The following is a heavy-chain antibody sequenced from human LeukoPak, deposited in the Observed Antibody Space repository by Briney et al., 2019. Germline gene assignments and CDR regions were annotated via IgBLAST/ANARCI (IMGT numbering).Heavy chain of an antibody. Sequence: PGESLRLSCAASGFTFSSNYMSWVGQAPGKGREGVSVIYSGGSTYYADSVRGRFTISRDNSKNTLYLQMNSLRAEDTAVYYCARGGVIIDYWGQGTLVTVSS. CDR1: GFTFSSNY. D-gene: IGHD3-22*01. J-gene: IGHJ4*02. CDR2: IYSGGST. V-gene: IGHV3-53*01. CDR3: ARGGVIIDY.